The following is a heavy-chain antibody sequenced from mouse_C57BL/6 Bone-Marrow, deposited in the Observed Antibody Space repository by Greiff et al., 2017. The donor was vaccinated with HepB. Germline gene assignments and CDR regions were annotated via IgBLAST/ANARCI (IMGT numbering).Heavy chain of an antibody. D-gene: IGHD1-1*01. CDR2: IDPENGDT. CDR3: TTGGVLRPLDD. CDR1: GFNIKDDY. J-gene: IGHJ2*01. V-gene: IGHV14-4*01. Sequence: VQLQQSGAELVRPGASVKLSCTASGFNIKDDYMHWVKQRPEQGLEWIGWIDPENGDTEYASKFQGKATITADTSSNTAYLQLSSLTSEDTAVYYCTTGGVLRPLDDWGQGTTLTVSS.